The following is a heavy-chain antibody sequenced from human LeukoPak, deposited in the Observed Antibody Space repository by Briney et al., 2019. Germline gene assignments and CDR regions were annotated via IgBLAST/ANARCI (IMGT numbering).Heavy chain of an antibody. CDR3: ARDAPTAYCSGGTCYFDY. J-gene: IGHJ4*02. CDR1: GGSISSGSYY. D-gene: IGHD2-15*01. CDR2: IYTSGST. Sequence: SETLSLTCTVSGGSISSGSYYWSWIRQPAGTGLEWLGRIYTSGSTNYNPSLKSRVTISLDTSKNQFSLKLSSVTAADTAVYYCARDAPTAYCSGGTCYFDYWGQGTLVTVSS. V-gene: IGHV4-61*02.